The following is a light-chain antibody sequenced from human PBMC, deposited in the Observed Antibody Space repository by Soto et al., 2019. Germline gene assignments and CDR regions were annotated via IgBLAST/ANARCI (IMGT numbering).Light chain of an antibody. CDR3: SSYTSSSSLI. CDR1: SSDVGGYTY. V-gene: IGLV2-14*01. J-gene: IGLJ7*01. CDR2: DVS. Sequence: QSVLTQPASVSGSPGQSITISCTGTSSDVGGYTYVSWYQLHPGKAPKLMIYDVSNRPSGVSNRFSGSKSGNTASLTISGLQAEDEADYYCSSYTSSSSLIFGGGTQLTVL.